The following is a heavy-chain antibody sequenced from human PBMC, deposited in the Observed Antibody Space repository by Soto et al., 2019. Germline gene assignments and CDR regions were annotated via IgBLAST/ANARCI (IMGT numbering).Heavy chain of an antibody. Sequence: QVQLQESGPGLVKPSQTLSLTCTVSGGSISSGGYYWSWIRQHPGKGLEWIGYIYYSGSTYYNPSLRSRVTISVDTSKSKFTLKLSSVTAADTAVYYCARDFTDSSGPTLGMGVWGQGTTVTVSS. CDR3: ARDFTDSSGPTLGMGV. V-gene: IGHV4-31*03. J-gene: IGHJ6*02. CDR2: IYYSGST. D-gene: IGHD6-19*01. CDR1: GGSISSGGYY.